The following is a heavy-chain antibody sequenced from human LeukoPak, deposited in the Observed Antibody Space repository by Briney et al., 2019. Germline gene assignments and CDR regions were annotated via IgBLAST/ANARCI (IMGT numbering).Heavy chain of an antibody. V-gene: IGHV4-30-4*01. CDR2: IYYSGST. D-gene: IGHD3-22*01. CDR1: GGSISSGDYY. J-gene: IGHJ4*02. Sequence: PPQTLSLTCTVSGGSISSGDYYWSWIRQPPGKGLEWIGYIYYSGSTYYNPSLKSRVTISVDTSKNQFSLKLSSVTAADTAVYYCARIEVGMRGYLVDWGQGTLVTVSS. CDR3: ARIEVGMRGYLVD.